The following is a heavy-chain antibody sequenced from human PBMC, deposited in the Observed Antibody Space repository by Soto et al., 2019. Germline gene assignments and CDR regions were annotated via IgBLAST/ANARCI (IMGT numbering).Heavy chain of an antibody. J-gene: IGHJ4*02. V-gene: IGHV1-2*02. CDR1: GYTFTGYY. D-gene: IGHD3-22*01. Sequence: ASVKVSCKASGYTFTGYYMHWVRQAPGQGLEWMGWINPNSGGTNYAQKSQGRVTMTRDTSISTAYMELSRLRSDDTAVYYCARITYDSSGYARFAYWGQGTLVTSPQ. CDR3: ARITYDSSGYARFAY. CDR2: INPNSGGT.